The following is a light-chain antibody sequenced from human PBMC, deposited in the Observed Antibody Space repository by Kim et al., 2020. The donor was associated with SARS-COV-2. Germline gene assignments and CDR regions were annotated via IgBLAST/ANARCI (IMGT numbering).Light chain of an antibody. CDR1: QSIANT. CDR2: DAS. CDR3: QQRMSWPRT. V-gene: IGKV3-11*01. Sequence: EIVLIQSPATLSLSPGEGATLSCRASQSIANTLAWYQQKPGQAPRLLIFDASNRATGIPARFSGSGSGKDFTLTISSLEPEDFVVYYCQQRMSWPRTFSRGTKVDIK. J-gene: IGKJ4*01.